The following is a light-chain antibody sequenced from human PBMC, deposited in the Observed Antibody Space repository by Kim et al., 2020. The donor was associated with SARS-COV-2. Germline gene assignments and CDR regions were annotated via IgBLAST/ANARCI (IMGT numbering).Light chain of an antibody. CDR3: QQYNDWPPYT. CDR2: AAS. CDR1: QSVYSD. J-gene: IGKJ2*01. V-gene: IGKV3-15*01. Sequence: EIVMTQSPGTLSVSPGERVTLSCRASQSVYSDLAWYQQRLGQAPRLLIYAASARATGIPARFSGSGFGTEFTLTISSLQSEDFAIYYCQQYNDWPPYTFGQGTKLEIK.